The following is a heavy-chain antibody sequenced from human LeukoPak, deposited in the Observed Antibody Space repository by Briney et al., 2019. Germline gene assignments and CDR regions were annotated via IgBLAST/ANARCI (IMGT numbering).Heavy chain of an antibody. CDR1: GGSISSGDYY. CDR3: ARDGIMVRGVIIRGFDY. Sequence: PTETLSLTCTVSGGSISSGDYYWSWIRQPPGKGLEWIGYIYYSGSTYYNPSLKSRVTISVDTSKNQFSLKLSSVTAADTAVYYCARDGIMVRGVIIRGFDYWGQGTLVTVSS. D-gene: IGHD3-10*01. J-gene: IGHJ4*02. V-gene: IGHV4-30-4*01. CDR2: IYYSGST.